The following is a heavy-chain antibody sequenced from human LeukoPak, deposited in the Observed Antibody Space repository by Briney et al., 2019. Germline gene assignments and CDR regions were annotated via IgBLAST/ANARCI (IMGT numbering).Heavy chain of an antibody. Sequence: GGSLRLSCAASGFTFSSYSMNWVRQAPGKGLEWVSSISTGSSFIYYADSVKGRFTISRDIAKNSLYPQMNSLRAEDTAVYYCARTDYYDKSIDYWGQGTLVTVSS. CDR3: ARTDYYDKSIDY. J-gene: IGHJ4*02. CDR2: ISTGSSFI. CDR1: GFTFSSYS. V-gene: IGHV3-21*01. D-gene: IGHD3-22*01.